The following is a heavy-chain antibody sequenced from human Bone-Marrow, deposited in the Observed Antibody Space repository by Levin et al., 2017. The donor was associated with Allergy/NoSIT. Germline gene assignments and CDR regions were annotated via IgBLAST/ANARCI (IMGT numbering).Heavy chain of an antibody. Sequence: GESLKISCAASGFTFSSYWMSWVRQAPGKGLEWVANIKQDGSEKYYVDSVKGRFTISRDNAKNSLYLQMNSLRAEDTAVYYCARPNAHYYDFWSGPGAFYYYYYGMDVWGQGTTVTVSS. CDR3: ARPNAHYYDFWSGPGAFYYYYYGMDV. D-gene: IGHD3-3*01. J-gene: IGHJ6*02. CDR2: IKQDGSEK. CDR1: GFTFSSYW. V-gene: IGHV3-7*01.